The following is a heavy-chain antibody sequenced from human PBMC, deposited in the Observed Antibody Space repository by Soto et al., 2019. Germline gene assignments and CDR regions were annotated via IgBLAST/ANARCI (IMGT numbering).Heavy chain of an antibody. CDR2: INPGDSDA. D-gene: IGHD2-2*01. CDR3: ARPMDVHRTVYYAI. V-gene: IGHV5-51*01. J-gene: IGHJ4*02. Sequence: GESLKISCKGSGYSFTNYWIAWVRQMPGNGLEWMGVINPGDSDARYSPSFQGQVTISVDKSINTAYLQWSSLKASDTAMYFCARPMDVHRTVYYAIWGQGNPVTSPQ. CDR1: GYSFTNYW.